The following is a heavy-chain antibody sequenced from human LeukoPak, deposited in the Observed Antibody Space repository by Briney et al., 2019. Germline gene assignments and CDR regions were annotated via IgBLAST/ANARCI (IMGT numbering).Heavy chain of an antibody. Sequence: PSETLSLTCAVYGGSFSGYYWSWIRQPPGKGLEWIGEINHSRSTNYNPSLKSRVTISVDTSKNQFSLKLSSVTAADTAVYYCARGQVAYGDPSNWFDPWGQGTLVTVSS. CDR3: ARGQVAYGDPSNWFDP. CDR1: GGSFSGYY. D-gene: IGHD4-17*01. CDR2: INHSRST. J-gene: IGHJ5*02. V-gene: IGHV4-34*01.